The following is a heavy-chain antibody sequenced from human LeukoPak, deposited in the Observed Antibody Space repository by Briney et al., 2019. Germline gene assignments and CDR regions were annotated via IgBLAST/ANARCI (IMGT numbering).Heavy chain of an antibody. Sequence: GASVKVSCKASGYTFTSYGISWVRQAPGQGLEWMGWISAYNGNTNYAQKLQGRVTMTTDTSTSTAYMELRSLRSDDTAVYYCAADYYDSSGYPHYFDYWGQGTLVTVSS. D-gene: IGHD3-22*01. CDR2: ISAYNGNT. CDR1: GYTFTSYG. CDR3: AADYYDSSGYPHYFDY. J-gene: IGHJ4*02. V-gene: IGHV1-18*01.